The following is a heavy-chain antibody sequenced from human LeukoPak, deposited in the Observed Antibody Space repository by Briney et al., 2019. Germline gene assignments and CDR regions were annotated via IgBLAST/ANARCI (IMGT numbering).Heavy chain of an antibody. J-gene: IGHJ6*03. Sequence: GGSLRLSCAASGFTFSHYGIHWVRQAPGKGLEWVAFIRHDENNKHYADSVKGRFTISRDKSSNTLFPQMNSLRVEDTAVYYCAKAPYDFSNYYYYMDVWGNGTTVTVSS. CDR2: IRHDENNK. CDR3: AKAPYDFSNYYYYMDV. D-gene: IGHD3/OR15-3a*01. V-gene: IGHV3-30*02. CDR1: GFTFSHYG.